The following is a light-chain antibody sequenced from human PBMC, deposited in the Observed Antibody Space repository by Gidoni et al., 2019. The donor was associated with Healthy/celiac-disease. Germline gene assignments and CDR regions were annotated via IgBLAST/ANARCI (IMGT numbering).Light chain of an antibody. CDR1: QSISSY. CDR3: QQSYSTPRT. Sequence: TPMTQSPSSLSASVGDRVTITCRASQSISSYLNLYQQKPGKAPKLLIYAASSLQSGVPSRFSGSGSGTDFTLTISSLQPEDFATYYCQQSYSTPRTFGQGTKVEIK. J-gene: IGKJ1*01. CDR2: AAS. V-gene: IGKV1-39*01.